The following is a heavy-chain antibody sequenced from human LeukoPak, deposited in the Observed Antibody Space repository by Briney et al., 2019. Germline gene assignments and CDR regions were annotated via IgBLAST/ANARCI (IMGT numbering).Heavy chain of an antibody. D-gene: IGHD1-1*01. J-gene: IGHJ4*02. Sequence: PGGSLRLSCAASGFTFSSYGMSWVRQAPGKGLVWVSRIKSDGSSTNYADSVKGRFTISRDNAKNTLYLQMNSLRAEDTAVYYCARERKYDSNFDYWGQGTLVTVSS. CDR3: ARERKYDSNFDY. CDR2: IKSDGSST. V-gene: IGHV3-74*01. CDR1: GFTFSSYG.